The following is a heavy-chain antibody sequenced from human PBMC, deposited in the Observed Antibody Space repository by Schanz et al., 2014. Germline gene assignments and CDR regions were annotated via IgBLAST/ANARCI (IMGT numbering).Heavy chain of an antibody. J-gene: IGHJ3*02. CDR2: INPSSGTT. CDR1: GYIFGSHG. V-gene: IGHV1-46*03. Sequence: QLMQSGSEVRKPGASVKVSCKASGYIFGSHGMTWVRQAPGQGLEWMGIINPSSGTTRIAQNFQGRLTVTRDTSTSTVYMELSSLRSEDTAVYFCARGPSTGAFDIWGQGTMGTVSS. CDR3: ARGPSTGAFDI.